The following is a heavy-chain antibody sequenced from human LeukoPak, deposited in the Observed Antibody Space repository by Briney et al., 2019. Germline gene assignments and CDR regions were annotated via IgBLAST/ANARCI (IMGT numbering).Heavy chain of an antibody. D-gene: IGHD3-22*01. V-gene: IGHV1-2*02. Sequence: SVKVSCKASGYTFTGYYMHWVRQAPGQGLEWMGWINPNSGGTNNAQKFQGRVTMTRDTSISTAYMELSRLRSDDTAVYYCARDSSGSGSIDYWGQGTLVTVSS. J-gene: IGHJ4*02. CDR1: GYTFTGYY. CDR3: ARDSSGSGSIDY. CDR2: INPNSGGT.